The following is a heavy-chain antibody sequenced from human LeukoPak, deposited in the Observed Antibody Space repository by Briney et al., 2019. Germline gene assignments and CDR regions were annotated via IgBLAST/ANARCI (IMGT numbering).Heavy chain of an antibody. Sequence: SETLSLTCAVYGGSFSDYYWTWIRQPPGKGPEWIGEINHSGSTNYNPSLKSRVTISVDTSKNQFSLKLSSVTAADTAVYYCARTKQWLDSTIDYWGQGTLVTVSS. V-gene: IGHV4-34*01. CDR1: GGSFSDYY. J-gene: IGHJ4*02. CDR2: INHSGST. CDR3: ARTKQWLDSTIDY. D-gene: IGHD6-19*01.